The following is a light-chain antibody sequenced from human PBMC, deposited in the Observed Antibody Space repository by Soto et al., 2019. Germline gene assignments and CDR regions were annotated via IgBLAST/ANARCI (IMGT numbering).Light chain of an antibody. Sequence: EIVLTQSPGTLSLSPGERATLSCRASQSVSSNYLAWYQQKPGQAPKVLIYRASSRATGIPDRFSGGGSGTDFTLTISRLEPEDFAVYYCQQYGSSPRTFGGGTKVDIK. CDR3: QQYGSSPRT. CDR2: RAS. V-gene: IGKV3-20*01. J-gene: IGKJ4*02. CDR1: QSVSSNY.